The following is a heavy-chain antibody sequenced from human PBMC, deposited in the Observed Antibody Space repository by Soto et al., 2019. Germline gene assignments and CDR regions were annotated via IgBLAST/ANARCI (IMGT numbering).Heavy chain of an antibody. CDR2: ISGTGASI. CDR1: GYSFSSFE. D-gene: IGHD3-3*01. CDR3: ARGMDYEFWSGYHSGYYYYGLHV. J-gene: IGHJ6*02. Sequence: GGSLRLSCAVSGYSFSSFEMNWVRQAPGKGLEWVSYISGTGASIHYADAVKGRFTISRDNSKNSLFLQLNSLRAEDTAVYYCARGMDYEFWSGYHSGYYYYGLHVWGQGTTVTVSS. V-gene: IGHV3-48*03.